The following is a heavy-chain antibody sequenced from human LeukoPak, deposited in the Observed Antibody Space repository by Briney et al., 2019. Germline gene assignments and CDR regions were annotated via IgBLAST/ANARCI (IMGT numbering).Heavy chain of an antibody. CDR2: IYYSGST. D-gene: IGHD6-13*01. CDR1: GGSISSYY. J-gene: IGHJ3*02. V-gene: IGHV4-59*01. Sequence: PSETLSLTCTVSGGSISSYYWSWIRQPPGKGLEWIEYIYYSGSTNYNPSLKSRVTISVDTSKNQFSLKLSSVTAADTAVYYCARDRQQLFPLAFDIWGQGTMVTVSS. CDR3: ARDRQQLFPLAFDI.